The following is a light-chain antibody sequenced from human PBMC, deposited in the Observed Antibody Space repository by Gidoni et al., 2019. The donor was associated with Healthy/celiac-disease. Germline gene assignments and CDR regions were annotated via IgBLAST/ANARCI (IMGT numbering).Light chain of an antibody. CDR2: GNS. Sequence: QSVLTQPPSVSVTPGQRVTISCTGSSSNIGAGYDVHWYQQLPVTAPKLLIYGNSNRPSGVPDRFSGSKSGTSASLAITGLQAEDEADYYCQSYDSSLGRVFGGGTKLTVL. CDR3: QSYDSSLGRV. J-gene: IGLJ2*01. V-gene: IGLV1-40*01. CDR1: SSNIGAGYD.